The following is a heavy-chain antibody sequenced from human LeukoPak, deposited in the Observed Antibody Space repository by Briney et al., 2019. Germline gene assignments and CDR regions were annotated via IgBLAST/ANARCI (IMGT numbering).Heavy chain of an antibody. CDR3: ARLLRQGLRYSGSYTREPRYYLDY. V-gene: IGHV4-39*01. J-gene: IGHJ4*02. CDR1: GGSISSSSYY. Sequence: SETLSLTCTVSGGSISSSSYYWGWIRQPPGKGLEWIGSIYYSGSTYYNPSLKSRVTISVDTSKNQFSLKLSSVTAADTAVYYCARLLRQGLRYSGSYTREPRYYLDYWGQGTLVTVSS. CDR2: IYYSGST. D-gene: IGHD1-26*01.